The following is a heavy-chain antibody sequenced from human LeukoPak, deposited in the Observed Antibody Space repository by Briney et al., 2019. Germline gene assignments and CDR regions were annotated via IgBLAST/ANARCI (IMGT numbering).Heavy chain of an antibody. J-gene: IGHJ6*03. V-gene: IGHV3-7*01. CDR2: IKQDGSEK. Sequence: GGPLRLSCTASGFTFSNYWMSWVRQAPGKGLEWVANIKQDGSEKYYVDSVKGRFTISRDNAKNSLYLQMNSLRAEDTAVYYCASRASSSWYYYYYYMDVWGKGTTVTISS. D-gene: IGHD6-13*01. CDR3: ASRASSSWYYYYYYMDV. CDR1: GFTFSNYW.